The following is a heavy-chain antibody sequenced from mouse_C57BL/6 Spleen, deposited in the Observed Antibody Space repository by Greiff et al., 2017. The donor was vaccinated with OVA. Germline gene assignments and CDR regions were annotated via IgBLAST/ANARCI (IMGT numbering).Heavy chain of an antibody. D-gene: IGHD2-2*01. V-gene: IGHV8-12*01. J-gene: IGHJ2*01. CDR2: IYWDDDK. Sequence: QVTLKVCGPGILQSSQTLSLTCSFSGFSLSTSGMGVSWIRQPSGKGLEWLAHIYWDDDKRYNPSLKSRLTISKDTSRNQVFLKITSVDTADTATYYCARSTMVTTGFDYWGQGTTLTVSS. CDR3: ARSTMVTTGFDY. CDR1: GFSLSTSGMG.